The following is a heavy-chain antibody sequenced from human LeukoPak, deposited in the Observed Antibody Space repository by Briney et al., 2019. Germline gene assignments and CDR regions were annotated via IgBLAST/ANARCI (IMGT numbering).Heavy chain of an antibody. Sequence: GGSLRLSCAASGFTFSSYGMSWVRQAPGKGLEWVSAISGSGGSTYYADSVKGRFTISRDNSKNTLYLQMNSLRAEDTAVYYCARGGYDSGSYYKGPLYYFDYWGQGTLVTVSS. V-gene: IGHV3-23*01. J-gene: IGHJ4*02. D-gene: IGHD3-10*01. CDR3: ARGGYDSGSYYKGPLYYFDY. CDR1: GFTFSSYG. CDR2: ISGSGGST.